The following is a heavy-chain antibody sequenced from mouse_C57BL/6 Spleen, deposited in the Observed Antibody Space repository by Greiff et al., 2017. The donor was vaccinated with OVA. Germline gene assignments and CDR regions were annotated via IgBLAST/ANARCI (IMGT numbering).Heavy chain of an antibody. J-gene: IGHJ3*01. CDR3: AREDGDGFSY. Sequence: VKLVESGPELVQPGASVKLSCKASGFTFTSYDINWVRQRPGKGLEWIGWIYTGGGSTKYNEKFKGKATLTVDTSSSTVYMELHSLSSEDSAVYFCAREDGDGFSYWGQGTLVTVSA. CDR2: IYTGGGST. CDR1: GFTFTSYD. V-gene: IGHV1-85*01.